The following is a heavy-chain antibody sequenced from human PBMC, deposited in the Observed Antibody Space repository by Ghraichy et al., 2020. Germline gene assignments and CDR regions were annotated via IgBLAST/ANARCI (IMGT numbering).Heavy chain of an antibody. CDR2: ISGSGGST. Sequence: GGSLRLSCAASGFTFSSYAMSWVRQAPGKGLEWVSAISGSGGSTYYADSVKGRFTISRDNSKNTLYLQMNSLRAEDTAVYYCALPRVAAILYYYGMDVWGQGTTVTVSS. D-gene: IGHD6-19*01. CDR1: GFTFSSYA. V-gene: IGHV3-23*01. CDR3: ALPRVAAILYYYGMDV. J-gene: IGHJ6*02.